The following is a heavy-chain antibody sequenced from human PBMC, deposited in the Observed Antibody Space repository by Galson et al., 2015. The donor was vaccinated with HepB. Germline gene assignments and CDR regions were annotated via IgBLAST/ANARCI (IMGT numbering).Heavy chain of an antibody. D-gene: IGHD2-15*01. V-gene: IGHV3-23*01. Sequence: SLRLSCAASGFTFSIFAMSWVRQAPGKGLEWVSAISGSGGSTYYADSVKGRFTISRDNSKDTLYLQMSSLRAEDTAVYYCAKSETEYCSGRSCSPFDHWGQGTLVTVSS. CDR2: ISGSGGST. J-gene: IGHJ4*02. CDR1: GFTFSIFA. CDR3: AKSETEYCSGRSCSPFDH.